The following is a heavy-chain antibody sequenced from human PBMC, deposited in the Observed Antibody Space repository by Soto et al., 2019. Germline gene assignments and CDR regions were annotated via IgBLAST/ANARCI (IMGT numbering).Heavy chain of an antibody. D-gene: IGHD4-17*01. J-gene: IGHJ6*02. CDR2: IDWDDDK. CDR3: ARSRLRTYYGMDV. V-gene: IGHV2-70*01. CDR1: GFPLTTTEMC. Sequence: SGPTLVNPTQTLTLTCTFSGFPLTTTEMCVSWIRQPPGKALEWLALIDWDDDKYYSTSLKTRLTISRDTSKNQVVLTMTNMGPVDTATYYCARSRLRTYYGMDVWGRGTTVTVSS.